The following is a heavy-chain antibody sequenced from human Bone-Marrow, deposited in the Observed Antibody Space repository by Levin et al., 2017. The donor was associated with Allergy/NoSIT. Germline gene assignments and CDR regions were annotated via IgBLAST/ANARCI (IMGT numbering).Heavy chain of an antibody. CDR1: GFTFSSYA. V-gene: IGHV3-64D*06. D-gene: IGHD3-10*01. Sequence: GESLKISCSASGFTFSSYAMHWVRQAPGKGLEYISAISSTGTTYYADSVKGRFTISRDNSKNTLYLQMNSLRTEDTAIYYCVKIGRGPYYDSGSPWGQGTLVTVSS. CDR3: VKIGRGPYYDSGSP. CDR2: ISSTGTT. J-gene: IGHJ5*02.